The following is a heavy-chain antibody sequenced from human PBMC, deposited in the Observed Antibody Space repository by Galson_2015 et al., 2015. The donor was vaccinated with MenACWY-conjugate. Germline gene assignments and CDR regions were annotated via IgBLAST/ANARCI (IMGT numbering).Heavy chain of an antibody. D-gene: IGHD2-8*02. J-gene: IGHJ4*02. V-gene: IGHV3-23*01. CDR3: AKHNLPVVTWHFDH. Sequence: SLRLSCAVSGFTFNNYAMSWVRQAPGKGLEWVSGIGGRDGKTYYADSVKGRFTISRDNSQNSQYLQMNSLRVEDTAVYFCAKHNLPVVTWHFDHSVQGILVTVSS. CDR1: GFTFNNYA. CDR2: IGGRDGKT.